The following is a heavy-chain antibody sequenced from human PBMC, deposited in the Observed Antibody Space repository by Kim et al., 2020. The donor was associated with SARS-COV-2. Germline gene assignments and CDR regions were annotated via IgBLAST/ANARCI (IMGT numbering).Heavy chain of an antibody. J-gene: IGHJ4*02. CDR3: ARGTGGGHSGYDDY. CDR1: GFTFSDYA. V-gene: IGHV3-33*05. CDR2: ISYAGSNK. D-gene: IGHD5-12*01. Sequence: GGSLRLSCAASGFTFSDYAMHWVRQAPGKGLEWVTVISYAGSNKYYADSVKGRFTISRDNSKNMLYLQMNSLRAEDTAVYYCARGTGGGHSGYDDYWGQGTLVTVSS.